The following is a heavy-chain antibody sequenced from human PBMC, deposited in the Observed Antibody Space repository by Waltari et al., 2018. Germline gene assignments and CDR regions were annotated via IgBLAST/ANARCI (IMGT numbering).Heavy chain of an antibody. CDR1: GGSFRAYY. CDR2: INHIGST. V-gene: IGHV4-34*01. J-gene: IGHJ6*02. CDR3: ARGRQGKKYQLLPLYYYYGMDV. Sequence: QVQLQQWGAGLLKPSETLSLTCAVYGGSFRAYYCSWSRPPPGKGWGWIGEINHIGSTNYNPSLKSRVTISVDTSKNQFSLKLSSVTAADTAVYYCARGRQGKKYQLLPLYYYYGMDVWGQGTTVTVSS. D-gene: IGHD2-2*01.